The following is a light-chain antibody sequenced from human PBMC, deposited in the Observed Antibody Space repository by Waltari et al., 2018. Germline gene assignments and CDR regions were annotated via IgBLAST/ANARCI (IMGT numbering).Light chain of an antibody. V-gene: IGKV3-11*01. CDR1: QSVTNY. J-gene: IGKJ4*01. CDR2: DTS. CDR3: QQRRNWPLT. Sequence: SCGASQSVTNYLAWYQQKPGQAPRLLIYDTSNRATGSPARFSGSGFGTDFTLTISSLEPEDFAVYYCQQRRNWPLTFGGGTKVEIK.